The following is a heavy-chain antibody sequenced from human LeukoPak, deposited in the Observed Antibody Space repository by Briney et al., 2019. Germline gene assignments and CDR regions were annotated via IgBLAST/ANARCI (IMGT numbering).Heavy chain of an antibody. CDR3: ARDSSGVLGENGEPPQWY. CDR1: GFTFSSYW. V-gene: IGHV3-7*01. D-gene: IGHD4-17*01. CDR2: INQEGSEK. J-gene: IGHJ4*02. Sequence: PGGSLRLSCAASGFTFSSYWMSWVRQAPGKGLDWVANINQEGSEKYYVDSVKDRFTISRDNAKNSLYLQMNSLRAEDTAVYYCARDSSGVLGENGEPPQWYWGQGTLVTVSS.